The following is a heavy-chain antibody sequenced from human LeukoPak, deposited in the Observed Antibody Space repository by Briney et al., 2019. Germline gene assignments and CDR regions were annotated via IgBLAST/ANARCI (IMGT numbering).Heavy chain of an antibody. J-gene: IGHJ4*02. CDR3: ARDVDY. CDR1: GFTFSNYW. V-gene: IGHV3-7*01. CDR2: IKQDGSDK. Sequence: GGSLRLSCAASGFTFSNYWMTWVRQAPGKGLEWVASIKQDGSDKYHADSVKGRFTISRDNAENSLYLQMNGLRAEDTAVYYCARDVDYWGQGTLVTVSS.